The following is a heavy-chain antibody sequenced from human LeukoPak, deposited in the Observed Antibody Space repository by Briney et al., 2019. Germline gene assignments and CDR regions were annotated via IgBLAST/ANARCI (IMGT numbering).Heavy chain of an antibody. Sequence: ASVKISCKVSGYTFTDYYMHWVEQAPGKRPEWMGLVDPEDGETIYAEKFQGRVAITADTSTDTAYMELSSLRSEDTAVYYCATAITMVRGVIQDYWGQGTLVTVSS. CDR3: ATAITMVRGVIQDY. CDR2: VDPEDGET. D-gene: IGHD3-10*01. J-gene: IGHJ4*02. CDR1: GYTFTDYY. V-gene: IGHV1-69-2*01.